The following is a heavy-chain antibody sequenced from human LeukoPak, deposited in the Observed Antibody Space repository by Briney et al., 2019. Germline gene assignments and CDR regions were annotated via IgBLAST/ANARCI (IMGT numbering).Heavy chain of an antibody. V-gene: IGHV4-59*08. J-gene: IGHJ4*01. CDR2: ISYSGST. CDR1: GGSISRCY. D-gene: IGHD1-26*01. Sequence: SETLSLTCTVSGGSISRCYWSWIRQPPGKGLEWIGYISYSGSTNYNPSLKSRVTISVDTSKNQFSLKLNSVTATDTAVYYCTRHSGSYYDNYDYWGQEPWSPSPQ. CDR3: TRHSGSYYDNYDY.